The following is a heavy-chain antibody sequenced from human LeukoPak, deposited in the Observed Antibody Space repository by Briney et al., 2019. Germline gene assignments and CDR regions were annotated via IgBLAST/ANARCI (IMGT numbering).Heavy chain of an antibody. V-gene: IGHV3-48*01. J-gene: IGHJ4*02. Sequence: GGSLRLSCAASGFTFSSYSMNWVRQAPGKGLEWVSYISSSSSTIYYADSVKGRFTISRDNAKNSLYLQMNSLRAEDTAVYYCARDRSPPGLYSSSPPGYWGQGTLVTVSS. D-gene: IGHD6-6*01. CDR1: GFTFSSYS. CDR2: ISSSSSTI. CDR3: ARDRSPPGLYSSSPPGY.